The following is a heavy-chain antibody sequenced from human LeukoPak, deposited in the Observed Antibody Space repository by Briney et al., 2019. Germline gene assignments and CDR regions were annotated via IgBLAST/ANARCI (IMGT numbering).Heavy chain of an antibody. CDR2: ISPNNGDT. D-gene: IGHD4-23*01. V-gene: IGHV1-2*02. CDR1: GHTFGNYY. Sequence: ASVKVSCKASGHTFGNYYLHWVRQAPGQGLEWMGWISPNNGDTNYAQKIQGRVTLTWDTSFNTAYMDLSRLTSDDTAIYYCARENYGGDFEYWGQGALVT. J-gene: IGHJ4*02. CDR3: ARENYGGDFEY.